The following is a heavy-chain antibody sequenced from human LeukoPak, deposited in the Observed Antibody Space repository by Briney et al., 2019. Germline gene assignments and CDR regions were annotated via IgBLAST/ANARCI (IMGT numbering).Heavy chain of an antibody. Sequence: SETLSLTCTVSGGSISSSSYYWIWIRQPAGRGLEWIGRIDASGSTNYNPSLKSRVTMSVDSSKNQFSLKVSSVTAADTAVYYCARGTWSAGMNMRGYYFDYWGQGALVTVSS. CDR1: GGSISSSSYY. V-gene: IGHV4-61*02. J-gene: IGHJ4*02. D-gene: IGHD6-19*01. CDR2: IDASGST. CDR3: ARGTWSAGMNMRGYYFDY.